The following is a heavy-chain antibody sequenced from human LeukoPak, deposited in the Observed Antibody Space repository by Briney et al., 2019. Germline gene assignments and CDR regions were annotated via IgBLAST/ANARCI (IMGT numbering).Heavy chain of an antibody. CDR2: IYYSGTT. V-gene: IGHV4-59*01. CDR1: GGSISSYY. CDR3: ARGALLWFGDRMEYYFDY. J-gene: IGHJ4*02. D-gene: IGHD3-10*01. Sequence: SETLSLTCSVSGGSISSYYWSWLRQPPGKGLEWLGFIYYSGTTNYNPSLKSRVTISVDTSKNQFSLKLSSMTAADTAVYYCARGALLWFGDRMEYYFDYWGQGTLLTVSS.